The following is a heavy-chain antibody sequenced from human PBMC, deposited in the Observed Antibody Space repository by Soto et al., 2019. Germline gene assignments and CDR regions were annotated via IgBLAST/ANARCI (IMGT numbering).Heavy chain of an antibody. Sequence: QVQLVQSGAEVKKPGASVKVSCKASGYTFTRSGISGVRQAPGQGPEWMGWISSYNGDTNYAQTFQGRVTMTTDTSTSTAYMELRSLRSDDTAVDYCAREGVAPYYYYGMDVWGQGTPVTVSS. V-gene: IGHV1-18*01. CDR3: AREGVAPYYYYGMDV. D-gene: IGHD5-12*01. CDR2: ISSYNGDT. J-gene: IGHJ6*02. CDR1: GYTFTRSG.